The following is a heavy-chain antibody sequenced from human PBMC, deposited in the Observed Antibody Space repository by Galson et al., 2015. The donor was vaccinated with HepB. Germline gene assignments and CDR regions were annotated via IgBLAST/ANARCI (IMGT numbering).Heavy chain of an antibody. CDR2: VYTSGRA. Sequence: SETLSLTCTVSGGSIGHYYWSWIRQPAGEGLEWIGRVYTSGRADYNPSLKSRVTMSVDTSENQFSLKLNSLTAADTAVYYCARSSGGAFDIWGQGTKVTVSS. V-gene: IGHV4-4*07. J-gene: IGHJ3*02. D-gene: IGHD3-22*01. CDR3: ARSSGGAFDI. CDR1: GGSIGHYY.